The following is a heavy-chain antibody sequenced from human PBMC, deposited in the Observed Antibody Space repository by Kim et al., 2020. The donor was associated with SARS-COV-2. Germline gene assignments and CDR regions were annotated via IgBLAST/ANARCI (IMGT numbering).Heavy chain of an antibody. CDR3: AKEEEDCSSTSCYWSFDY. J-gene: IGHJ4*02. CDR2: ISWNSGSI. D-gene: IGHD2-2*01. V-gene: IGHV3-9*01. CDR1: GFTFDDYA. Sequence: GGSLRLSCAASGFTFDDYAMHWVRQAPGKGLEWVSGISWNSGSIGYADSVKGRFTISRDNAKNSLYLQMNSLRAEDTALYYCAKEEEDCSSTSCYWSFDYWGQGTLVTVSS.